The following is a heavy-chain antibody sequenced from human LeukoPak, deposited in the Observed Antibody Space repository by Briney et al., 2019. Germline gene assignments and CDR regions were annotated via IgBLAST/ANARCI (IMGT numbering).Heavy chain of an antibody. J-gene: IGHJ4*02. D-gene: IGHD4/OR15-4a*01. CDR3: TRRDYGDY. CDR1: GFTVNNAW. V-gene: IGHV3-15*01. Sequence: GGSLRLSCAASGFTVNNAWMSWVRQAPGKGLEWVGRIKSKTDGGATDYAAPVKGRFTISRDDSKNTLYLQMNSLKPEDTAVYYCTRRDYGDYWGQGTLVTVSS. CDR2: IKSKTDGGAT.